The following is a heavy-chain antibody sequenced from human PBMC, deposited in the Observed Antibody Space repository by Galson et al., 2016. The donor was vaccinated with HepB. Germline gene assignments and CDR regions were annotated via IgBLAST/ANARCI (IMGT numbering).Heavy chain of an antibody. CDR3: AMPPQYRQHDH. J-gene: IGHJ4*02. Sequence: QSGAEVKKPGKSLKISCKGSGYSFTNYWIGWVRQMPEKGLEWMGIIYPGDSNTKYSPSFQGQVTISADKSIRTAYLQWNSLKASDTAMYYCAMPPQYRQHDHWGQGTLVTVSS. D-gene: IGHD5-18*01. CDR1: GYSFTNYW. V-gene: IGHV5-51*01. CDR2: IYPGDSNT.